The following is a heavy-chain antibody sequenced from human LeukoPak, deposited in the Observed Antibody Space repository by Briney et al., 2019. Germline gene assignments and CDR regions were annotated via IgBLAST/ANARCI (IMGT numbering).Heavy chain of an antibody. D-gene: IGHD6-19*01. CDR1: GGSFSGYY. J-gene: IGHJ4*02. V-gene: IGHV4-34*01. CDR3: ARGRYSSGRYFDY. CDR2: INHSEST. Sequence: PSETLSLTCAVYGGSFSGYYWSWIRQPPGKGLEWIGEINHSESTNYNPSLKSRVTISVDTSKNQFSLKLSSVTAADTAVYYCARGRYSSGRYFDYWGQGTLVTVSS.